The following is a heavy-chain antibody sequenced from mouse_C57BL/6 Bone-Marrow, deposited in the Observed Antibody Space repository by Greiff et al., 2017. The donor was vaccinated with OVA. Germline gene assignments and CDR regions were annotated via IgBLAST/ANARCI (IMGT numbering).Heavy chain of an antibody. J-gene: IGHJ3*01. V-gene: IGHV7-3*01. CDR2: IRNKANGYTT. D-gene: IGHD2-4*01. CDR1: GFTFTDYY. CDR3: ARLGYDYDWFAY. Sequence: EVKLMESGGGLVQPGGSLSLSCAASGFTFTDYYMSWVRQPPGKALEWLGFIRNKANGYTTEYSASVKGRFTISRDNSQSILYLQMNALRAEDSATYYCARLGYDYDWFAYWGQGTLVTVSA.